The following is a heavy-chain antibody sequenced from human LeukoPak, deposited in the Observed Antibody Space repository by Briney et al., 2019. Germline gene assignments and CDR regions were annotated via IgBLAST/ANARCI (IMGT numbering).Heavy chain of an antibody. D-gene: IGHD2-15*01. Sequence: GGSLRLSCAASGFTFSSYAMSWVRQAPGKGLEWVSAISGSGGSTYYADSVKGRFTISRDNSKNTLYLQMNSLRAEDTAVYYCAKVLDLGYCSGGSCKNDDYFDYWGQGTLVIVSS. CDR3: AKVLDLGYCSGGSCKNDDYFDY. V-gene: IGHV3-23*01. J-gene: IGHJ4*02. CDR1: GFTFSSYA. CDR2: ISGSGGST.